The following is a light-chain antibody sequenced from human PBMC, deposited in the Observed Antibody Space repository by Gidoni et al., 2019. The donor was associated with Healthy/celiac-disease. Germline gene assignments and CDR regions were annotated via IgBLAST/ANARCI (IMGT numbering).Light chain of an antibody. J-gene: IGKJ2*01. CDR3: QQYNNWPPYT. Sequence: EIVITHSPAPLSVSPGERATPSCSASHSVSSNLAWYQQKPGQAPRLLIYGASTRATGIPARFSGSGSGTEFTLTISSLQSEDFAVYYCQQYNNWPPYTFGQGTKLEIK. V-gene: IGKV3-15*01. CDR2: GAS. CDR1: HSVSSN.